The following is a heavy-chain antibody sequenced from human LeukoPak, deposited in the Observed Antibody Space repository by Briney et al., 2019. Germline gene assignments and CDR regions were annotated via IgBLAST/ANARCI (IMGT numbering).Heavy chain of an antibody. D-gene: IGHD2-21*01. Sequence: SETLSLTCTVSGGSTSVYYWSWNRQPPGKGLEWIGHIYYSGSTNYNPSLKSRVTISVDTSKNQFSLKLSSVTAADTAVYYCASGIAPALFDYWGQGTLVTVSS. J-gene: IGHJ4*02. V-gene: IGHV4-59*08. CDR2: IYYSGST. CDR3: ASGIAPALFDY. CDR1: GGSTSVYY.